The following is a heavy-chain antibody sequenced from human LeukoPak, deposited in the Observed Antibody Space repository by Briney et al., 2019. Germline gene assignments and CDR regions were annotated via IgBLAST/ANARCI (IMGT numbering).Heavy chain of an antibody. J-gene: IGHJ4*02. CDR1: GVSFSTYY. V-gene: IGHV4-34*01. CDR3: ARQLYGSDY. Sequence: PSETLSLTCDVSGVSFSTYYWSWIRQSPGKGLEWIGEVNHSGYTNYNPSLKGRVTISVDTSKNQFSLKLSSVTAADTAVYYCARQLYGSDYWGQGTLVTVSS. D-gene: IGHD4-17*01. CDR2: VNHSGYT.